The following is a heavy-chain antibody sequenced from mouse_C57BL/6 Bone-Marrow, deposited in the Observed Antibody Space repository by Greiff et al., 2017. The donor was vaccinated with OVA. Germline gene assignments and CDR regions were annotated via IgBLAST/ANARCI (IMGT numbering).Heavy chain of an antibody. CDR1: GYTFTSYW. V-gene: IGHV1-74*01. CDR2: LHPSDSDT. CDR3: AIPYPDYSNYAMDY. D-gene: IGHD2-5*01. Sequence: VQLQQPGAELVKPGASVKVSCKASGYTFTSYWMHWVKQRPGQGLEWIGRLHPSDSDTNYNQKFKGKATLTVDKSSSTAYMQLSSLTSEDSAVYYCAIPYPDYSNYAMDYWGQGTSVTVSS. J-gene: IGHJ4*01.